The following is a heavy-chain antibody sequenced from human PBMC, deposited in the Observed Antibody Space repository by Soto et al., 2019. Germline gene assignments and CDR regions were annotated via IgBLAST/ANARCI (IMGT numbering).Heavy chain of an antibody. D-gene: IGHD2-15*01. J-gene: IGHJ4*02. V-gene: IGHV3-15*01. CDR1: GFTFSNVW. Sequence: EVQLVESGGGLVKPGGSLSLSCAASGFTFSNVWMSWVRQAPGKGLEWVGRIKRRADGGTTDYATPVRGRFTVSRDDSKNTLYLKMNSLKTEDTAVCYCTAGYCSGGSCYSVVYWGQGTLVTVSS. CDR2: IKRRADGGTT. CDR3: TAGYCSGGSCYSVVY.